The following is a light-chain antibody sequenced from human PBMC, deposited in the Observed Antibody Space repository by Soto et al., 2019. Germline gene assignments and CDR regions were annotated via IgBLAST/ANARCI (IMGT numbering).Light chain of an antibody. CDR1: RSVSSY. V-gene: IGKV3-11*01. Sequence: VLTQAPAPRSLSPRERATLSCRARRSVSSYFAWYQQKPGQAPRLLIHEAANRAPGIPARFSGSGSGTDYTRSNSSLGPEELAGYYGQQRSNWVLTFGPGTNEHI. CDR3: QQRSNWVLT. J-gene: IGKJ3*01. CDR2: EAA.